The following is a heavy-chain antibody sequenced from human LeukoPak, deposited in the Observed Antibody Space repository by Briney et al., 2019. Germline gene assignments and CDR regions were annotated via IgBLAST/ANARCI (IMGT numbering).Heavy chain of an antibody. CDR1: GGTFSSYA. V-gene: IGHV1-69*05. D-gene: IGHD4-17*01. Sequence: ASVKVSCKASGGTFSSYAISWVPQAPAQGLEWMGRIIPIFGTANYAQKFQRRVTITTDESTSTAYMELSSLRSEDKAVGYCARGTNDCDYRFDCWGQGTLVTVSS. CDR2: IIPIFGTA. CDR3: ARGTNDCDYRFDC. J-gene: IGHJ4*02.